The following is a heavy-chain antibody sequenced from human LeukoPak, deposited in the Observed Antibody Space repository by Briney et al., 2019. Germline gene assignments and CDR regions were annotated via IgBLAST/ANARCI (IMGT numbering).Heavy chain of an antibody. CDR1: GFXFSTYN. Sequence: GGSLRLSCAASGFXFSTYNINWVRQAPGKGLEWVSYISSSSSPTYYADSVKGRFTISRDNAKNSLYLQMNSLRDEDTAVYYCARDHYSRNDYWGQGALVTVSS. CDR3: ARDHYSRNDY. CDR2: ISSSSSPT. J-gene: IGHJ4*02. V-gene: IGHV3-48*02. D-gene: IGHD6-13*01.